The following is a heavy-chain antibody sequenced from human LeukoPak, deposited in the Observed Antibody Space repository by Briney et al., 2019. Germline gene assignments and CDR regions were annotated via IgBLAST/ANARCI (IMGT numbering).Heavy chain of an antibody. CDR2: ISHSGST. D-gene: IGHD4-23*01. V-gene: IGHV4-34*01. CDR1: GGSFSGYY. Sequence: SETLSLTCAVYGGSFSGYYWSWIRQPPGKGLEWIGEISHSGSTNYNPSLKSRVTISVDTSKNQFSLKLSSVTAADTAVYYCARGGGSVQLDIWGQGTMVTVSS. J-gene: IGHJ3*02. CDR3: ARGGGSVQLDI.